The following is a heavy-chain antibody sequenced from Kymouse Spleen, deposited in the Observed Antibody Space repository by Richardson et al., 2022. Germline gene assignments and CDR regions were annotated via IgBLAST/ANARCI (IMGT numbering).Heavy chain of an antibody. V-gene: IGHV3-72*01. J-gene: IGHJ4*02. D-gene: IGHD6-13*01. CDR3: ARALYSSSWYYFDY. CDR2: TRNKANSYTT. Sequence: EVQLVESGGGLVQPGGSLRLSCAASGFTFSDHYMDWVRQAPGKGLEWVGRTRNKANSYTTEYAASVKGRFTISRDDSKNSLYLQMNSLKTEDTAVYYCARALYSSSWYYFDYWGQGTLVTVSS. CDR1: GFTFSDHY.